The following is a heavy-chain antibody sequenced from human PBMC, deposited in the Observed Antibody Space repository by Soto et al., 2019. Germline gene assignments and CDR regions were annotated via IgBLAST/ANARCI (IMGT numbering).Heavy chain of an antibody. J-gene: IGHJ4*02. V-gene: IGHV4-39*01. CDR3: ARSRRRQQQIRTYPFDD. D-gene: IGHD6-13*01. Sequence: TSETLSLTCTVSGGSISSSSYYWGWIRQPPGKGLEWIGSIYYSGSTYYNPSLKSRVTISVDTSKNQFSLKLSSVTAAQTAVYYCARSRRRQQQIRTYPFDDWGQGTLVTVSS. CDR1: GGSISSSSYY. CDR2: IYYSGST.